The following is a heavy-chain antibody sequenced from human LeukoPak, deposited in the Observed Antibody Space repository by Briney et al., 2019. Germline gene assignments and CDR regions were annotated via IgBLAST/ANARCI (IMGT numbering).Heavy chain of an antibody. CDR1: GFTFSSYE. Sequence: GGSLRLSCAASGFTFSSYEMNWVRQAPGKGLEWVSYISSSGSTIYYADSVKGRFTISRDNSKNTLYLQMNSLRAEDTAVYYCARGECRPPSYGLGYYYMDVWGKGTTVTVSS. J-gene: IGHJ6*03. CDR2: ISSSGSTI. CDR3: ARGECRPPSYGLGYYYMDV. V-gene: IGHV3-48*03. D-gene: IGHD3-10*01.